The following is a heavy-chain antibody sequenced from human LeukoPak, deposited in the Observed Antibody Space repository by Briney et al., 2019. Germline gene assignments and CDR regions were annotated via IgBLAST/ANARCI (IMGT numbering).Heavy chain of an antibody. Sequence: GGSLRLSCAASGFTFDDYAMHWVRQAPGKGLEWVSGISWNSGSIGYVDSVKGRFTISRDNAKNSLYLQMNSLRGEDMALYYCAKDTIAVAGRFFDYWGQGTLVTVSS. J-gene: IGHJ4*02. CDR3: AKDTIAVAGRFFDY. CDR1: GFTFDDYA. D-gene: IGHD6-19*01. V-gene: IGHV3-9*03. CDR2: ISWNSGSI.